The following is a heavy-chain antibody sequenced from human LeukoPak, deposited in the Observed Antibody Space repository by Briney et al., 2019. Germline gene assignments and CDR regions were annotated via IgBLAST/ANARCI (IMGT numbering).Heavy chain of an antibody. CDR2: INPDTGNP. V-gene: IGHV7-4-1*02. J-gene: IGHJ4*02. CDR3: ARARDLYHFDH. CDR1: GYMFTSYG. Sequence: ASVKVSCKASGYMFTSYGINWVRQAPGQGLEWMGWINPDTGNPTYAQGFTGRFVFSLDTSVSTAYLQISSLKTEDTALYYCARARDLYHFDHWGQGTLVTVSS. D-gene: IGHD3-16*01.